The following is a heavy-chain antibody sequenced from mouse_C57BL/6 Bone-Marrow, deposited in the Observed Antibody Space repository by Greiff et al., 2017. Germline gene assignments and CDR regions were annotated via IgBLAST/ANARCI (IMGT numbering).Heavy chain of an antibody. Sequence: EVMLVESGGGLVKPGGSLKLSCAASGFTFSSYALSWVRQTPEKRLEWVATISDGGSYTYYPDNVKGRFTISRDNAKNNLYLQMSHLKSEDTAMYYCARDVGNVDYWGQGTTLTVSS. CDR3: ARDVGNVDY. CDR2: ISDGGSYT. D-gene: IGHD2-1*01. J-gene: IGHJ2*01. CDR1: GFTFSSYA. V-gene: IGHV5-4*01.